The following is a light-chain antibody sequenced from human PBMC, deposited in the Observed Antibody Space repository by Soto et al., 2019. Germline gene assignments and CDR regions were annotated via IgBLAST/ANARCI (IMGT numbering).Light chain of an antibody. CDR1: QSVSSN. Sequence: EIVMTQSPATLSVSPGERATLSCRASQSVSSNLAWYQQKPGQTPRLLIYGASTRATGIPARFSGSGSGTEFTLTISSLQSEDFAVYYCQQYNYWPPGCTFGQGTKLEIK. J-gene: IGKJ2*02. CDR3: QQYNYWPPGCT. CDR2: GAS. V-gene: IGKV3-15*01.